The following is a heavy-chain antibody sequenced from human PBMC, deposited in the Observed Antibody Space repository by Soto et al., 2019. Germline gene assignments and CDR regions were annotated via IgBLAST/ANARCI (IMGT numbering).Heavy chain of an antibody. Sequence: ASVKVSCKASGGTSSSYAISWVRQAPGQGLEWMGGIIPIFGTANYAQKFQGRVTITADESTSTAYMELSSLRSEDTAVYYCAREYYYGSGTWYYGMDVWGQGTTVTVSS. D-gene: IGHD3-10*01. CDR3: AREYYYGSGTWYYGMDV. V-gene: IGHV1-69*13. CDR1: GGTSSSYA. J-gene: IGHJ6*02. CDR2: IIPIFGTA.